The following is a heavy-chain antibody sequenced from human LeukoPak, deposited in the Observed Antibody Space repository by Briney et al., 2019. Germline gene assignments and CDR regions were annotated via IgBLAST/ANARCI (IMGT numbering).Heavy chain of an antibody. V-gene: IGHV3-7*01. Sequence: GGSLRLSCAASGFTFSSYGMHWVRQAPGKGLEWVANIKEDGSEKNYVDSVKGRFTISRDNAKNSLYLEMNSLRADDTAVYFCARDEGSGWDYWGQGTLVTVSS. CDR2: IKEDGSEK. J-gene: IGHJ4*02. CDR1: GFTFSSYG. D-gene: IGHD6-19*01. CDR3: ARDEGSGWDY.